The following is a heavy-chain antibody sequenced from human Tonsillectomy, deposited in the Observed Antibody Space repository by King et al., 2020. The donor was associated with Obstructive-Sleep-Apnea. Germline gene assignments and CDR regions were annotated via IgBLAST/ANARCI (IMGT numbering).Heavy chain of an antibody. CDR1: GFTFSNFD. Sequence: EVQLVESGGALAQPGESLRLSCAASGFTFSNFDMHWVRQIIGKGLEWVSAIGAAGDTYYPVSVKGRFTISRDNAKNSLYLQMKSLRDGETAVYYCARSVGGSLKGPFDYLGQGTLVIVSS. J-gene: IGHJ4*02. CDR3: ARSVGGSLKGPFDY. V-gene: IGHV3-13*01. CDR2: IGAAGDT. D-gene: IGHD1-26*01.